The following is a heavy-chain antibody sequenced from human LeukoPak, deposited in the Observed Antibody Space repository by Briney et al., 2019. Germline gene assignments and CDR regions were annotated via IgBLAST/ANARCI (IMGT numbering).Heavy chain of an antibody. Sequence: SETLSLTCTVFGGYISSYYWSWIRQPPGKGLEWIGYIFNSGSTNYNPSLKSRVTISVDTSKNQFSLKLSSVTAADTAVYFCALGDCSSTSCYVFDYWGQGTLVTVSS. D-gene: IGHD2-2*01. J-gene: IGHJ4*02. CDR3: ALGDCSSTSCYVFDY. CDR2: IFNSGST. V-gene: IGHV4-59*01. CDR1: GGYISSYY.